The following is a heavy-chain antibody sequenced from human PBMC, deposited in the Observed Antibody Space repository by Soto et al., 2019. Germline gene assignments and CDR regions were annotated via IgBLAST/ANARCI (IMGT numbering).Heavy chain of an antibody. CDR2: INVYNGNT. D-gene: IGHD2-2*01. V-gene: IGHV1-18*01. CDR3: ARDCSSTSCSDY. Sequence: ASVKVSCKASGYTFTNYGITWVRQAPGQGLEWMGWINVYNGNTSYAETLQGRVIMTTDTSTSTAYMELRSLRSDDTAVYYCARDCSSTSCSDYWGQGTLVTVSS. CDR1: GYTFTNYG. J-gene: IGHJ4*02.